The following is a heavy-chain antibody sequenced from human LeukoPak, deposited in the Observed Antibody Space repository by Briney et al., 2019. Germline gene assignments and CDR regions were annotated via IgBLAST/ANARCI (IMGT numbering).Heavy chain of an antibody. CDR2: ISGGGST. CDR3: AKDESDSGWPDAFDI. J-gene: IGHJ3*02. Sequence: GGSLRLSCAASGFTFSSYAMSWVRQAPGKGMEWVSSISGGGSTYYADSVKGRFTISRDNSKNTLYLQMNSLRAEDTAVYYCAKDESDSGWPDAFDIWGQGTMVTVSS. D-gene: IGHD6-19*01. V-gene: IGHV3-23*01. CDR1: GFTFSSYA.